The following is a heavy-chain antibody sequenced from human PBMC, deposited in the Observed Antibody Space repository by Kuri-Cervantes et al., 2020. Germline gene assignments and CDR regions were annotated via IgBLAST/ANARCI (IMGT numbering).Heavy chain of an antibody. J-gene: IGHJ6*02. CDR2: ISAYNGNT. CDR1: GYTFTSYG. CDR3: ARENPPRYCSGGSCYKPYYYGMDV. V-gene: IGHV1-18*01. Sequence: ASVKVSCKASGYTFTSYGISWVRQAPGQGLEWMGWISAYNGNTNYAQKLQGRVTMTTDTSTSTAYMELRSLRSDDTAVYYCARENPPRYCSGGSCYKPYYYGMDVWGQGTTVTVSS. D-gene: IGHD2-15*01.